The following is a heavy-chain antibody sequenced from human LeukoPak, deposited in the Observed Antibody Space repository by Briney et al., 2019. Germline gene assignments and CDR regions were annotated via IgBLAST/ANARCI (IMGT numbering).Heavy chain of an antibody. CDR2: IIPIFGTA. CDR3: ARVYSSSWYWFDP. CDR1: GYTFTSYG. J-gene: IGHJ5*02. D-gene: IGHD6-13*01. V-gene: IGHV1-69*05. Sequence: SVKVSCKASGYTFTSYGISWVRQAPGQGLEWMGGIIPIFGTANYAQKFQGRVTITTDESTSTAYMELSSLRSEDTAVYYCARVYSSSWYWFDPWGQGTLVAVSS.